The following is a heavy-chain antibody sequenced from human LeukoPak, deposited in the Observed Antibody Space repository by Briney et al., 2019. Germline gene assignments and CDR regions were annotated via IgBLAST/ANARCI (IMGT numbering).Heavy chain of an antibody. CDR3: ASSRDFGSGSYYSDKWFDP. Sequence: PSETLSLTCTVSGGSISRYYWNWIRQPPGKGLEWIGYMYYSGSTNYNPSLKSRVTISVHTSKNHVSLKLSSVTAAATAVYSCASSRDFGSGSYYSDKWFDPWGQGTLVTGSS. V-gene: IGHV4-59*01. D-gene: IGHD3-10*01. CDR1: GGSISRYY. CDR2: MYYSGST. J-gene: IGHJ5*02.